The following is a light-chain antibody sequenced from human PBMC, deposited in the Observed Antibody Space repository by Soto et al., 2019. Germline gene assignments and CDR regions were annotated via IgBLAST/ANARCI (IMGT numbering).Light chain of an antibody. J-gene: IGKJ3*01. CDR3: QQSYSFPRT. Sequence: AIQLTQSPSSLSASVGDRVTITCRVSQDISRALVWYQQKPGRAPRLLIYDADTLESGVPSRFSGSGSGTDFILTLSSLQPEDFATYYCQQSYSFPRTCGPGPKVDLK. V-gene: IGKV1-13*02. CDR2: DAD. CDR1: QDISRA.